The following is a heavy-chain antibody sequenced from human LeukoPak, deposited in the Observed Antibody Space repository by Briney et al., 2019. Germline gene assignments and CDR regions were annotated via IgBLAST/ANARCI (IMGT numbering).Heavy chain of an antibody. D-gene: IGHD2-2*01. CDR2: ISYDGSNK. J-gene: IGHJ4*02. V-gene: IGHV3-30*03. Sequence: PGGSLRLSCAASGFTFSSYSMNWVRQAPGKGLEWVAVISYDGSNKYYADSVKGRFTISRDNSKNTLYLQMNSLRAEDTAVYYCASGDIVVVPAAFDYWGQGTLVTVSS. CDR1: GFTFSSYS. CDR3: ASGDIVVVPAAFDY.